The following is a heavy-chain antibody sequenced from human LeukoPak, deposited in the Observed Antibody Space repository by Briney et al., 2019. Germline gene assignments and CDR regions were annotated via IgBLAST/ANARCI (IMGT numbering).Heavy chain of an antibody. CDR3: VTQTYSGSNKYYFDY. CDR1: GFTFSSYA. J-gene: IGHJ4*02. CDR2: ISSGGDTT. V-gene: IGHV3-23*01. Sequence: GGSLRLSCATSGFTFSSYAMTWVRQAPGKGLEWGSSISSGGDTTYYADSVKGRFTVSRDNSNNMLYLQMKSLRIEDAAVYYCVTQTYSGSNKYYFDYWGQGTLVTVSS. D-gene: IGHD1-26*01.